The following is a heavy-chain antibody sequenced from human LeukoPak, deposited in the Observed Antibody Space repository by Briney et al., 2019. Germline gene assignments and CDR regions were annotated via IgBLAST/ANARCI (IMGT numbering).Heavy chain of an antibody. V-gene: IGHV4-61*01. CDR3: ASLSRGYYYYYYMDV. CDR1: GGSVSSGSYY. CDR2: IYYSGST. J-gene: IGHJ6*03. Sequence: SETLSLTCTVPGGSVSSGSYYWSWIRQPPGKGLEWIGYIYYSGSTNYNPSLKSRVTISVDTSKNQFSLKLSSVTAADTAVYYCASLSRGYYYYYYMDVWGKGTTVTVSS.